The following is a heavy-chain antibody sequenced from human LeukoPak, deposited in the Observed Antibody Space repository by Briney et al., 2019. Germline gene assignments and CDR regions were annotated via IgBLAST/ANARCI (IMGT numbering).Heavy chain of an antibody. Sequence: PSETPSLTCTVSGGSISSSSYYWGLIRQPPGKGLEWVGRIYYSGSTYYNPSLKSRVTISVDTSKNQFSLKLSSVTAADTAVYYCARQHYYDSSGYYEFGYWGQGTLVTVSS. V-gene: IGHV4-39*01. J-gene: IGHJ4*02. CDR1: GGSISSSSYY. CDR2: IYYSGST. D-gene: IGHD3-22*01. CDR3: ARQHYYDSSGYYEFGY.